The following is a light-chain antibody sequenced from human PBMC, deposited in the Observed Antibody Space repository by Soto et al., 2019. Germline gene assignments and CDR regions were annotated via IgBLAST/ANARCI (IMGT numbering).Light chain of an antibody. CDR2: AAS. CDR1: QNIDNY. Sequence: DIQMTQSPSTLSASVGDKVTITCRAPQNIDNYLNWYQQKPGKAPKLLIYAASSLQSGVPSRFSGSGSGTEFTLTISSLQPDDFATYYCQQYNTYSLLTFGGGTKVDIK. J-gene: IGKJ4*01. CDR3: QQYNTYSLLT. V-gene: IGKV1-5*01.